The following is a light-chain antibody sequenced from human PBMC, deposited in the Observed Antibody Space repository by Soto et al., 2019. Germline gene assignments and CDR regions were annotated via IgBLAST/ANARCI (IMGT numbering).Light chain of an antibody. CDR1: QSVSSY. Sequence: EIELTQSPATLSLSPGERATLSCRASQSVSSYLAWYQQKPGQAPRLLIYDASNRATGIPARFSGSGSGTDVTLTISSLEPEDFAVYYCQQRSNWPPTFGGGTKVEIK. CDR3: QQRSNWPPT. V-gene: IGKV3-11*01. CDR2: DAS. J-gene: IGKJ4*01.